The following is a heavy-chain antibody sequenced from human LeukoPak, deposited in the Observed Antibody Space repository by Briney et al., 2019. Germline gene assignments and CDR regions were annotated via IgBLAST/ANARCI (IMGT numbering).Heavy chain of an antibody. CDR2: IYYSGST. CDR3: ARSGYVDLGDAFDI. J-gene: IGHJ3*02. Sequence: SETLSLTCTVSGGSISSGDYYWSWIRQPPGKGLEWIGYIYYSGSTYYKPSLKSRVTMSQDTSQSQFSLSLNSVTAADTAVYYCARSGYVDLGDAFDIWGQGTMVTVSS. V-gene: IGHV4-30-4*01. CDR1: GGSISSGDYY. D-gene: IGHD5-12*01.